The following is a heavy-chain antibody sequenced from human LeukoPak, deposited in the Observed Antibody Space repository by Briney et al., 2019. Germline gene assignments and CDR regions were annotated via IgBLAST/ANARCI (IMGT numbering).Heavy chain of an antibody. D-gene: IGHD3-22*01. V-gene: IGHV1-46*01. CDR2: INPSGGST. Sequence: ASVKVSCKASGYTFTSYYMHWVRQAPGQGLEWMGLINPSGGSTSYAQKFQGRVTMTRDTSTSTVYMELSSLRSEDTAVYYCARDEEPYYYDSSGYTIDYWGQGTLVTVSS. J-gene: IGHJ4*02. CDR1: GYTFTSYY. CDR3: ARDEEPYYYDSSGYTIDY.